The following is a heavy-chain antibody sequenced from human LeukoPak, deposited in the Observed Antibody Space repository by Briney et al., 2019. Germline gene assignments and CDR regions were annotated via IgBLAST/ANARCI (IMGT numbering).Heavy chain of an antibody. CDR1: GFTFSGSA. D-gene: IGHD3-10*01. J-gene: IGHJ4*02. Sequence: GGSLRLSCAASGFTFSGSAMHWVRQASGKGLERVGRIRSKANSYATAYAASVKGRFTISRDDSKNTAYLQMNSLKTEDTAVYYCTSHTGPDDYWGQGTLVTVSS. V-gene: IGHV3-73*01. CDR3: TSHTGPDDY. CDR2: IRSKANSYAT.